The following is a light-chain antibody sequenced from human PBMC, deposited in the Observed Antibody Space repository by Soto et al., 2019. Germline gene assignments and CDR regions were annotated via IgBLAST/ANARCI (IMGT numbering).Light chain of an antibody. CDR3: QVWESDHVG. J-gene: IGLJ2*01. CDR1: KIGPRR. CDR2: YDR. Sequence: SYELTQTPSESVAPGQTDILTRGGDKIGPRRVHWYQQKPGQAPVVFMYYDRERPSGIPERFSGSKSDNTATLTINRVESGDEAVYYCQVWESDHVGFVGCTKLTV. V-gene: IGLV3-21*01.